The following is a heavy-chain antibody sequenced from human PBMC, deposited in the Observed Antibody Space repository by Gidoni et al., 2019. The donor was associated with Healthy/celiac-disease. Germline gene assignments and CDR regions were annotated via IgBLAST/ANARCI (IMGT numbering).Heavy chain of an antibody. Sequence: QVQLVQSGAEVKKPGSSVKVSCKASGGTFSSYAISWVRQATGHGLEWMGGIIPIFGTANYAQKFQGRVTITADESTSTAYMELSSLRSEDTAVYYCARDAALGYCSGGSCYLDYWGQGTLVTVSS. V-gene: IGHV1-69*01. CDR2: IIPIFGTA. CDR1: GGTFSSYA. D-gene: IGHD2-15*01. CDR3: ARDAALGYCSGGSCYLDY. J-gene: IGHJ4*02.